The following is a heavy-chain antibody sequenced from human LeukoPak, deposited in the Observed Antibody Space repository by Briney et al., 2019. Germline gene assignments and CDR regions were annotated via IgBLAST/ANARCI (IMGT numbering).Heavy chain of an antibody. Sequence: PGGSLRLSCAASGFTFSSYAMSWVRQAPGKGLEWVSAISGSGGSTYYAGSVKGRFTISRDNSKNTLYLQMNSLRAEDTAVYYCAKGLGLWGDYAGWFDPWGQGTLVTVSS. V-gene: IGHV3-23*01. CDR3: AKGLGLWGDYAGWFDP. J-gene: IGHJ5*02. CDR1: GFTFSSYA. CDR2: ISGSGGST. D-gene: IGHD4-17*01.